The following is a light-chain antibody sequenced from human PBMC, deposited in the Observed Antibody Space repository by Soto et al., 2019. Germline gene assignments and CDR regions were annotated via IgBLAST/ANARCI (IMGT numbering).Light chain of an antibody. CDR2: STS. Sequence: KVLTQSPCTLSMSPGERATLSCRASQSLSSSLAWYQQKPGQAPRLLIYSTSRRATGVPVRFTGSGSGTDFTLTISSLQSEDFGVYFCQQYDNWPWTFGQGTKVDIK. CDR3: QQYDNWPWT. CDR1: QSLSSS. J-gene: IGKJ1*01. V-gene: IGKV3-15*01.